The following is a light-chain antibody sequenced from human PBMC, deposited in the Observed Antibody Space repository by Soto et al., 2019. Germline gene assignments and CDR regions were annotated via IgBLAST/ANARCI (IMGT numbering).Light chain of an antibody. CDR1: QSVNNNY. Sequence: EIVLTQSPSTLYISPWDRATLSCEASQSVNNNYLAWYQHKPGQAPRLLIYGASSRATGIPDRFSGSGSGTDFTLTIRRLEPENFAVYYCQQYDTSLPYTFGGGTKVDIK. CDR2: GAS. CDR3: QQYDTSLPYT. V-gene: IGKV3-20*01. J-gene: IGKJ4*01.